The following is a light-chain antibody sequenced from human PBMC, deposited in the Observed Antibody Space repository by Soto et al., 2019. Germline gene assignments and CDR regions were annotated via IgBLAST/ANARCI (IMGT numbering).Light chain of an antibody. CDR1: QSVSSSS. Sequence: EIVLTQSPGTLSLSPGEGATLSCRASQSVSSSSLAWYQQKPDQAPRLLIYGASSRATGIPDRFSGSGSGTDFTLTISRLEPEDFAVYYCQQYGRSPWTFGQGTKVEIK. CDR3: QQYGRSPWT. CDR2: GAS. J-gene: IGKJ1*01. V-gene: IGKV3-20*01.